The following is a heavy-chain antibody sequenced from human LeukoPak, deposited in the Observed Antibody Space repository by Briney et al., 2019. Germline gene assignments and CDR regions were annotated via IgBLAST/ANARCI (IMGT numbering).Heavy chain of an antibody. Sequence: ASVKVSCKASGYTFTSYDINWVRQATGQGLEWMGWMNPNSGNTGYAQKFQGRVTMTRNTSISTAYMELSSLRSEDTAVYYCARTYDSSGYYDWFDPWGQGTLVTVSS. CDR2: MNPNSGNT. V-gene: IGHV1-8*01. J-gene: IGHJ5*02. D-gene: IGHD3-22*01. CDR3: ARTYDSSGYYDWFDP. CDR1: GYTFTSYD.